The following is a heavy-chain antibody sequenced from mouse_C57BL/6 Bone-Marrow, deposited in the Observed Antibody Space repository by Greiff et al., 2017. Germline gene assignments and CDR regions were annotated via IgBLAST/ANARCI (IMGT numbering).Heavy chain of an antibody. CDR3: ATLFYFDY. D-gene: IGHD1-1*01. CDR2: IDPSDSYT. J-gene: IGHJ2*01. CDR1: GYTFPSYW. V-gene: IGHV1-59*01. Sequence: QVQLQQPGAELVRPGTSVKLSCKASGYTFPSYWMHWVKQRPGQGLEWIGEIDPSDSYTNYNQKFKGKSTLTVDKSSSTAYMQLSSLTSEDSAVYYCATLFYFDYWGQGTTLTVSS.